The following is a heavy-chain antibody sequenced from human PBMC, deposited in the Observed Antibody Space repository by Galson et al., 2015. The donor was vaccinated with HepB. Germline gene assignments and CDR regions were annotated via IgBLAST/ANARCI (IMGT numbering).Heavy chain of an antibody. CDR2: ISAYNHNT. D-gene: IGHD7-27*01. Sequence: SVKVSCKASGYRFINYGISWVRQASGQGLEWMGWISAYNHNTNYAQNLQGRVTMTTDTSTSTAYMELRSLTSDDTAVYYCARSTGDSIDYWGQGTLVTVSS. V-gene: IGHV1-18*01. CDR3: ARSTGDSIDY. CDR1: GYRFINYG. J-gene: IGHJ4*02.